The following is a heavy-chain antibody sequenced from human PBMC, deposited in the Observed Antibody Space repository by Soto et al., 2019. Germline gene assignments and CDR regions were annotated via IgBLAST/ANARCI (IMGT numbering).Heavy chain of an antibody. CDR1: GFTFNSVS. CDR2: VSFDGKVT. J-gene: IGHJ4*02. D-gene: IGHD2-21*02. CDR3: AREPYGDSQYFDY. V-gene: IGHV3-30*04. Sequence: QVQLVESGGRMAQAGTSLRLSCTGSGFTFNSVSQHWVRQGPDKGLEWVAVVSFDGKVTYYADSVKGRFTVSRDISKNTIYLQANSLRPENTDVYYCAREPYGDSQYFDYWGQGTPVTVSS.